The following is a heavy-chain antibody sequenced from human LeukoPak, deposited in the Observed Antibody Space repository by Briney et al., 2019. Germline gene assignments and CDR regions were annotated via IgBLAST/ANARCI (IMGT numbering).Heavy chain of an antibody. CDR3: AKGRRTFIVVVIDAFDV. D-gene: IGHD3-22*01. J-gene: IGHJ3*01. CDR2: FSGSGGHA. Sequence: GGSLRLSCAASGFNFSNYVMGWVRQAPGKGLEWVSAFSGSGGHAYHADAVEGRFSISRDTSKNTLYPQMNSLRAEDTAVYYCAKGRRTFIVVVIDAFDVWGQGTMVTVSS. V-gene: IGHV3-23*01. CDR1: GFNFSNYV.